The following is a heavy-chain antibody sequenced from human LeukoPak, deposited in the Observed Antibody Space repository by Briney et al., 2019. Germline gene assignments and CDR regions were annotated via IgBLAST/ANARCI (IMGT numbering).Heavy chain of an antibody. CDR3: AKDRGTFDWLSSDYYYYGMDV. CDR2: ISYDGSNK. CDR1: GFTFSSYG. Sequence: GGSLRLSCAASGFTFSSYGMHWVRQAPGKGLDWVAVISYDGSNKYYADSVKGRFTISRDNSKNTLYLQMNSLRAEDTAVYYCAKDRGTFDWLSSDYYYYGMDVWGQGTTVTVSS. V-gene: IGHV3-30*18. D-gene: IGHD3-9*01. J-gene: IGHJ6*02.